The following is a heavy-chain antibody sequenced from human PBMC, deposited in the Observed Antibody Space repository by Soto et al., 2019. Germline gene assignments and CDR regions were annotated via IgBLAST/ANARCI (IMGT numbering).Heavy chain of an antibody. CDR3: ATRPLYGDYAIDFDH. CDR1: GFTFSSYS. J-gene: IGHJ4*02. D-gene: IGHD4-17*01. Sequence: GGSLRLSCAASGFTFSSYSMNWVRQAPGKGLEWVSYISSSSSTIYYADSVKGRFTISRDNAKNSLYLQMNSLRDEDTAVYYCATRPLYGDYAIDFDHWGQGTLVTVSS. CDR2: ISSSSSTI. V-gene: IGHV3-48*02.